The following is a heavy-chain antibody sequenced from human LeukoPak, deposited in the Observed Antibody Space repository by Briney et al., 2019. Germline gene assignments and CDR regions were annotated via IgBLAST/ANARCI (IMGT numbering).Heavy chain of an antibody. CDR3: ARDLSSNWNNLAY. D-gene: IGHD1/OR15-1a*01. CDR2: INWSGDNT. CDR1: GFTFADYG. Sequence: GGSLRLSCEDSGFTFADYGLSWVRQAPGKGLEWVAGINWSGDNTFYADSVKGRFTISRDNTKKTLYLQMNNLRGEDTATYYCARDLSSNWNNLAYWGQGTLVTVSS. J-gene: IGHJ4*02. V-gene: IGHV3-20*04.